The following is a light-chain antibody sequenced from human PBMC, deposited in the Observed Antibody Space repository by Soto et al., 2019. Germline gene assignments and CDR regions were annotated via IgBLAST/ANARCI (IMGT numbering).Light chain of an antibody. J-gene: IGKJ2*01. CDR2: GAS. Sequence: EIVMTQSPATLSVSPGERATLSCRASQSVSSNLAWYQQKPGQAPRLLIYGASARATGIPARFSGSGSGTEFTLTISSLQPEDFAVYYCQQHNNWPYTFGQGTKLEIK. V-gene: IGKV3-15*01. CDR3: QQHNNWPYT. CDR1: QSVSSN.